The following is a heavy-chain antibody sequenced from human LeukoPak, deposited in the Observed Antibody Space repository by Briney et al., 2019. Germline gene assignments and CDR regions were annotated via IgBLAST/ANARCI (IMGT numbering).Heavy chain of an antibody. CDR1: GFTFSSYA. CDR2: ISGTGGSI. D-gene: IGHD5-24*01. CDR3: AKAAVITGGLYYFDY. V-gene: IGHV3-23*01. Sequence: PGGSLRLSCAASGFTFSSYAMSWVRQAPGKGLEWGSGISGTGGSIYYADSVKGRFTISRDNSKNTLDLQMNSLRAEDTAVYYCAKAAVITGGLYYFDYWGQGTLVTVSS. J-gene: IGHJ4*02.